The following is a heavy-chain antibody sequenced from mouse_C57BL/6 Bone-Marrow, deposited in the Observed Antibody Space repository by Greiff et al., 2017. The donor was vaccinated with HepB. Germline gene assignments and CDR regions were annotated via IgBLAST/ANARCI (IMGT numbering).Heavy chain of an antibody. Sequence: DVQLVESGGGLVKPGGSLKLSCAASGFTFSSYAMSWVRQTPEKRLEWVATISDGGSYTYYPDNVKGRFTIARDNAKNNLYLQMSHLKAEDTAMYYCAGVGGLRRRGAYWGRGTRVTVTA. CDR1: GFTFSSYA. CDR2: ISDGGSYT. D-gene: IGHD2-4*01. V-gene: IGHV5-4*01. CDR3: AGVGGLRRRGAY. J-gene: IGHJ3*01.